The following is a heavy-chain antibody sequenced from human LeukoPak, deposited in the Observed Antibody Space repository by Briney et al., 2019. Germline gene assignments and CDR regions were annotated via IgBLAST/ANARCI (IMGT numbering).Heavy chain of an antibody. D-gene: IGHD2-15*01. CDR3: ARGQIEPNCSGGSCDAFDI. CDR1: EFTFSSYA. CDR2: ISYDGSNK. Sequence: GGSLRLSCAASEFTFSSYAMHWVRQAPGKGLEWVAVISYDGSNKYYADSVKGRFTISRDNSKNTLYLQMNSLRAEDTAVYYCARGQIEPNCSGGSCDAFDIWGQGTMVTVSS. V-gene: IGHV3-30-3*01. J-gene: IGHJ3*02.